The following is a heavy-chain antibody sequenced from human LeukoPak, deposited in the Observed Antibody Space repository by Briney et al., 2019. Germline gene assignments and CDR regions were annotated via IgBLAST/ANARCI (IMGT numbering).Heavy chain of an antibody. CDR3: ARLGSASWYFDL. J-gene: IGHJ2*01. D-gene: IGHD3-10*01. Sequence: PSETLSLTCTVSGGSISSYYWSWIRQPPGKGLEWIGYIYYSGSTNYNPSLKSRVTISVDTSKNQFSLKLNSVTAADTAVYYCARLGSASWYFDLWGRGSLVTVSS. CDR2: IYYSGST. V-gene: IGHV4-59*01. CDR1: GGSISSYY.